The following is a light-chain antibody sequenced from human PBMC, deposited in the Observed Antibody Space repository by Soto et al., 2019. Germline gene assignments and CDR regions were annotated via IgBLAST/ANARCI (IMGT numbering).Light chain of an antibody. V-gene: IGKV3-20*01. CDR1: QSVTSSY. CDR2: GAS. J-gene: IGKJ4*01. Sequence: EIVLTQSPGTLSLSPGERATLSCRASQSVTSSYLAWYQQKPGQAPRLLISGASSRATGIPDRFSGSGSGTYFPLTISRLEPKDFAVYYCQQSSTSRLTFGGGTKVEIK. CDR3: QQSSTSRLT.